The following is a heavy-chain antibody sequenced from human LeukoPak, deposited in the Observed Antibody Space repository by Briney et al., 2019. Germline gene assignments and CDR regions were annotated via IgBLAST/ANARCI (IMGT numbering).Heavy chain of an antibody. V-gene: IGHV5-51*01. D-gene: IGHD2-2*03. CDR3: ARRGYCSSTSCYWFGDY. Sequence: GASLQISFKGSGYRFTSYWIGWVRQMPGKGLEWMGIIYPGDSDTRYSPSFQGQVTISADKSISTAYLQWSSLKASDTAMYYCARRGYCSSTSCYWFGDYWGQGTLVTVSS. CDR2: IYPGDSDT. J-gene: IGHJ4*02. CDR1: GYRFTSYW.